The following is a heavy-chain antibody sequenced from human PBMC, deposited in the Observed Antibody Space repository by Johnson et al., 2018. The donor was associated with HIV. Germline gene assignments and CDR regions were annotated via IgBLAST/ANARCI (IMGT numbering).Heavy chain of an antibody. CDR2: ISYDGSNK. CDR3: ARERSYSGSYNDDAFDI. V-gene: IGHV3-30*04. Sequence: QVQLVESGGGVVQPGRSLRLSCAASGFTFSSYAMHWVRQAPGKGLGWVAVISYDGSNKYYADSVKGRFTISRDNSKNTLYLQMNSLRAEDTAVYYCARERSYSGSYNDDAFDIWGQGTMVTVS. CDR1: GFTFSSYA. D-gene: IGHD1-26*01. J-gene: IGHJ3*02.